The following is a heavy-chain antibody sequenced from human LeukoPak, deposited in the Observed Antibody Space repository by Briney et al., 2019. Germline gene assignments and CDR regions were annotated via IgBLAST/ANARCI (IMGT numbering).Heavy chain of an antibody. D-gene: IGHD6-19*01. CDR1: GCTFSNYW. CDR2: TNADGSDK. Sequence: PGGSLRLSCSASGCTFSNYWMTWVRQAPGKGLEWVANTNADGSDKYYLGSVKGRFTISRDNAKNSLYLQMNNLRVEDTAVYYCARDDPSAWYGDWGQGTLVTVSS. V-gene: IGHV3-7*01. CDR3: ARDDPSAWYGD. J-gene: IGHJ4*02.